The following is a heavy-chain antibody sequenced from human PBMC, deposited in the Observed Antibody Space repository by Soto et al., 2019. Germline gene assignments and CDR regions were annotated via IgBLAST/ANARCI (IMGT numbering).Heavy chain of an antibody. Sequence: GASVKVSCKASRYTFTSYGISWVRQAPGQGLEWMGWISAYNGNTNYAQKLQGRVTMTTDTSTSTAYMELRRLRSDDTAVYYCARGGIVSTNKGKMDVWGQGTTVTVSS. J-gene: IGHJ6*02. CDR3: ARGGIVSTNKGKMDV. D-gene: IGHD5-12*01. V-gene: IGHV1-18*04. CDR1: RYTFTSYG. CDR2: ISAYNGNT.